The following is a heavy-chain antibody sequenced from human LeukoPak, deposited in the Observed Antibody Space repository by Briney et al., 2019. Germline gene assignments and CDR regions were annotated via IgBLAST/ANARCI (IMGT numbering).Heavy chain of an antibody. CDR3: TRDWAHGTQDY. CDR2: IYYSGRT. Sequence: SETLSLTCTVSGGSFTDYFWGWIRQPPGKGLEWIGSIYYSGRTFYNPSLKNRVSISLDTSKGQFSLNLDSVTAADTAVYFCTRDWAHGTQDYWGQGTLVTVS. J-gene: IGHJ4*02. CDR1: GGSFTDYF. V-gene: IGHV4-39*07. D-gene: IGHD1-26*01.